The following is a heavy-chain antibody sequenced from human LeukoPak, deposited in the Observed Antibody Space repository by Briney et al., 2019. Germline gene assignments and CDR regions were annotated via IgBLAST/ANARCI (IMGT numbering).Heavy chain of an antibody. CDR3: ARVGFGEYSSSSGWFDP. J-gene: IGHJ5*02. CDR1: GGTFSSYA. Sequence: SVKVSCKASGGTFSSYAISWVRQAPGQGLEWMGGIIPIFGTANYAQKFQGRVTTTTDESTSTAYMELSSLRSEDTAVYYCARVGFGEYSSSSGWFDPWGQGNLVTVSS. V-gene: IGHV1-69*05. D-gene: IGHD6-6*01. CDR2: IIPIFGTA.